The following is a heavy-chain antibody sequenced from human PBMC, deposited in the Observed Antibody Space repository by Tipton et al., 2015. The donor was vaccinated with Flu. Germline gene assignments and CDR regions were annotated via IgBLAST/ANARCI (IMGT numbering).Heavy chain of an antibody. V-gene: IGHV3-7*01. D-gene: IGHD6-19*01. Sequence: SLRLSCAASGFTFSGYWMNWVRPATGTGLEWVAIIKQDGSEKIYEDSVRGRFTISRDNAKKSLYLQMNSLGAEDTAVYYCAGGSGWLIDTWGQGTLVTVSS. CDR2: IKQDGSEK. J-gene: IGHJ5*02. CDR3: AGGSGWLIDT. CDR1: GFTFSGYW.